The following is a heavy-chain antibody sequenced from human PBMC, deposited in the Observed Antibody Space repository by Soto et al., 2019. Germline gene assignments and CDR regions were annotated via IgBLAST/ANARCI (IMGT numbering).Heavy chain of an antibody. D-gene: IGHD5-12*01. V-gene: IGHV1-69*13. CDR1: GGTFSSYA. J-gene: IGHJ4*02. Sequence: SVKVSCKASGGTFSSYAISWVRQAPGQGLEWMGGIIPIFGTANYAQKFQGRVTITADESTSTAYMELSSLRSEDTAVYYCARGKTRGGYDYNYWGQGTLVTVSS. CDR3: ARGKTRGGYDYNY. CDR2: IIPIFGTA.